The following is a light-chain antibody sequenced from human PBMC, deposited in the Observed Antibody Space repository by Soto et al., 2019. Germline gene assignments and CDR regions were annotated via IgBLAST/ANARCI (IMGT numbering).Light chain of an antibody. CDR1: QDVSNY. CDR2: DAS. CDR3: QQAASFPIT. J-gene: IGKJ5*01. Sequence: DIQRTQSPSSLSASVGDRVTITCQASQDVSNYLNWYQQKLGKAPKLLIYDASNLETGVPSRFSGSGSGTDFPLTINSLQPEDFATYYCQQAASFPITFGQGTRLEI. V-gene: IGKV1-33*01.